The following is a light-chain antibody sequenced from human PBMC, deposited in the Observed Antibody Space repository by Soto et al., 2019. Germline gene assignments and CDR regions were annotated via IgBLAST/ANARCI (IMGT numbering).Light chain of an antibody. Sequence: VMTQSPLSLSVTPGEAASISCMSSARLLHKNGYNYVDWYMQKPGQSPQLLIYLGSNRTSGVPDRFSGSGSDTYFTLEISRVEADDVGVYYCMQPLENFRTFGQGTKVDIK. CDR1: ARLLHKNGYNY. CDR2: LGS. J-gene: IGKJ1*01. V-gene: IGKV2-28*01. CDR3: MQPLENFRT.